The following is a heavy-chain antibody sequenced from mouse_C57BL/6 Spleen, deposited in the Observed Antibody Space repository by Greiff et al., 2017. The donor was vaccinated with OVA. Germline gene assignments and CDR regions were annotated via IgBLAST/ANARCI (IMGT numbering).Heavy chain of an antibody. CDR1: GYTFTDYE. V-gene: IGHV1-15*01. CDR3: TRTYGSSYGYFDV. J-gene: IGHJ1*03. Sequence: QVQLQQSGAELVRPGASVTLSCKASGYTFTDYEMHWVKQTPVHGLEWIGAIDPETGGTAYNQTFKGKAILTADKSSSTAYMELRSLTSEDSAVYYCTRTYGSSYGYFDVWGTGTTVTVSS. CDR2: IDPETGGT. D-gene: IGHD1-1*01.